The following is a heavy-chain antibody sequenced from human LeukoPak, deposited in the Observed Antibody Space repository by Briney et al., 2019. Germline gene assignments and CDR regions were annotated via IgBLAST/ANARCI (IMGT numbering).Heavy chain of an antibody. J-gene: IGHJ3*02. CDR2: IYYSGST. Sequence: PSETLSLTCTVSGGSISSSSYYWGWIRQPPGKGLEWIGSIYYSGSTNYNPSLKSRVTISVDTSKNQFSLKLSSVTAADTAVYYCASSLPGRLMVRGGWRDAFDIWGQGTMVTVSS. D-gene: IGHD3-10*01. CDR3: ASSLPGRLMVRGGWRDAFDI. V-gene: IGHV4-39*07. CDR1: GGSISSSSYY.